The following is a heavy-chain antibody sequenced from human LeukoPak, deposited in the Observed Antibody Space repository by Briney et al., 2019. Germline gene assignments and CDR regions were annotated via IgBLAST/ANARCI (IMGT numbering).Heavy chain of an antibody. CDR2: ISGDSGGT. D-gene: IGHD4-23*01. V-gene: IGHV3-23*01. CDR3: VKDRWVDY. J-gene: IGHJ4*02. Sequence: GGSLRLSCAASGFTFSSYAMIWVRQAPGKGLEWVSTISGDSGGTYYADSVKGRFTISRDNSKNTLYLQMSSLRAEDTALYYCVKDRWVDYWGQGTLVTVSS. CDR1: GFTFSSYA.